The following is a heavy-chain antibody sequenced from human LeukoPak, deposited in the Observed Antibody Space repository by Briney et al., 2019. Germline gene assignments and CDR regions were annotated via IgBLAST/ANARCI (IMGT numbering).Heavy chain of an antibody. Sequence: SETLSLTCAVYGGSFSGYYWSWIRQPPGKGLEWIGEINHSGSTNYNPSLKSRVTISVDTSKNQFSLKLSSVTAADTAVYYCARDAPREYYYDSCGYDYWGQGTLVTVSS. CDR2: INHSGST. CDR1: GGSFSGYY. V-gene: IGHV4-34*01. CDR3: ARDAPREYYYDSCGYDY. J-gene: IGHJ4*02. D-gene: IGHD3-22*01.